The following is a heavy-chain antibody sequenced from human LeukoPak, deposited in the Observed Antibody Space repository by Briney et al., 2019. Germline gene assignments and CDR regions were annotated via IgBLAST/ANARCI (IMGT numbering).Heavy chain of an antibody. CDR1: GYTFTAYY. CDR2: INPNSGGT. CDR3: ARDGVGYYDSSGYYYFQH. D-gene: IGHD3-22*01. V-gene: IGHV1-2*02. J-gene: IGHJ1*01. Sequence: ASVKVSCKASGYTFTAYYMHWVRQAPGQGLEWMGWINPNSGGTNYAQKFQGRVTMTRDTPISTAYMELSRLRSDDTAVYYCARDGVGYYDSSGYYYFQHWGQGTLVTVSS.